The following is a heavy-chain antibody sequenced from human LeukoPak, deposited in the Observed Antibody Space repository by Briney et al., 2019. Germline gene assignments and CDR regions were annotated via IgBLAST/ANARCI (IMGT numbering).Heavy chain of an antibody. CDR2: ISSNGDSR. CDR1: GFTFSTYG. V-gene: IGHV3-64*01. Sequence: QPGGSLRLSCAASGFTFSTYGMHWVRQAPGKGLEYVSAISSNGDSRYYANSVEGRFTISRDNSKNTLYLQMNSLRAEDTAVYYCAKGASMVRGVNQFDYWGQGTLVTVSS. CDR3: AKGASMVRGVNQFDY. D-gene: IGHD3-10*01. J-gene: IGHJ4*02.